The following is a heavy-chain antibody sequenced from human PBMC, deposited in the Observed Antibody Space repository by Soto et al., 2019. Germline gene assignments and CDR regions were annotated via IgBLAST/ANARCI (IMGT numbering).Heavy chain of an antibody. J-gene: IGHJ4*02. V-gene: IGHV1-69*01. CDR2: IIPVFSTA. D-gene: IGHD3-22*01. Sequence: QEQLVQSGAEVKKPGSSVKVSCKASGGLFSSYAISWVRQAPGQGLEWMGGIIPVFSTAYYAQNFQGRVTITADESTTTAYMELSSLRSEDTAMYYCARGGSGYVWFNEFWGQGSLVTVSS. CDR1: GGLFSSYA. CDR3: ARGGSGYVWFNEF.